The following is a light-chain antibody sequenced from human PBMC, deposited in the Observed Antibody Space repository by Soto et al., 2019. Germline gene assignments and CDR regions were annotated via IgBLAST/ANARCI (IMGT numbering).Light chain of an antibody. CDR1: QGISIY. CDR2: SAS. J-gene: IGKJ5*01. V-gene: IGKV1-8*01. Sequence: AIRMTQSPSSLSASTGDRVTITCRASQGISIYLAWYQQKPGKAPKLLIYSASTFQNGVPSRFNGIGFVTDFTLSISVLQSEDFATYYCQQLNSYPVTFCQGTRLEIK. CDR3: QQLNSYPVT.